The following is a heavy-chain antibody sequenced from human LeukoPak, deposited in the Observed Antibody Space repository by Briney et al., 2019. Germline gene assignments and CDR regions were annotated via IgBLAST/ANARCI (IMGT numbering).Heavy chain of an antibody. D-gene: IGHD1-14*01. V-gene: IGHV3-74*01. CDR3: VVVVEPPESDGFDV. CDR2: INADGSTA. J-gene: IGHJ3*01. CDR1: GFTFGNSW. Sequence: QAGGSLRLSCAASGFTFGNSWVHWVRQAPGKGLVWVSLINADGSTATYADSVKGRFTISRDNARNTLSLQMNSLTIEDTAVYYCVVVVEPPESDGFDVWGQGTMITVSS.